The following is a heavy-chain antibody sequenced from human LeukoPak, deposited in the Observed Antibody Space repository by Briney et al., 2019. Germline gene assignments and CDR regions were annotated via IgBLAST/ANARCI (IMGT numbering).Heavy chain of an antibody. V-gene: IGHV4-59*01. Sequence: PSETLSLTCTVSGGSISSYYWSWIRQPPGKGLEWIGYIYYSGSTNYNPSLKSRVTISVDTSKNQFSLKLRSVTAADTAVYYCARTAKEVGAISWFDPWGQGTLATVSS. J-gene: IGHJ5*02. D-gene: IGHD1-26*01. CDR1: GGSISSYY. CDR3: ARTAKEVGAISWFDP. CDR2: IYYSGST.